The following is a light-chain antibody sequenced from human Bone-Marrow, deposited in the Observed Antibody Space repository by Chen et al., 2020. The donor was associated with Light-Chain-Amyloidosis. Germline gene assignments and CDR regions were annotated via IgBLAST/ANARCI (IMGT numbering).Light chain of an antibody. CDR3: QQYGTSPLT. Sequence: ETVLALSPGTLSLSLAAGANLACRASQTISSNYLTWYQQKFGQAPRLLIYGSSSRATGIPDRFTGSGSGTDFTLTINRLEPEDFAMYYCQQYGTSPLTFGGGTKVEIK. V-gene: IGKV3-20*01. J-gene: IGKJ4*01. CDR2: GSS. CDR1: QTISSNY.